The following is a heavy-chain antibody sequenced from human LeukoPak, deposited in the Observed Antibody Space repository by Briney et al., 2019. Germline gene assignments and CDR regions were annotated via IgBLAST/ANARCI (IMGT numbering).Heavy chain of an antibody. J-gene: IGHJ5*02. V-gene: IGHV3-23*01. Sequence: GGSLRLSCAASGFTFSSYAMSWVRQAPGKGLEWVSAISGSGGSTYYADSVKGRFTISRDNSKNTLYLQMNSLRAEDTAVYYCTKDREYSSGWYPWGQGNLVTVSS. CDR1: GFTFSSYA. CDR3: TKDREYSSGWYP. D-gene: IGHD6-19*01. CDR2: ISGSGGST.